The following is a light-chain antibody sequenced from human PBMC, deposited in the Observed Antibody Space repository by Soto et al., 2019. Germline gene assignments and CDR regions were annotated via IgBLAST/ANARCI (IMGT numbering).Light chain of an antibody. CDR1: QTIRRW. CDR2: DAS. J-gene: IGKJ1*01. CDR3: QHYNSDPWT. Sequence: TLSASVRDKVPITCRASQTIRRWLAWYQQRPGKAPKVLIYDASTLESGVPARCSGSGSETEFTLTISSLQPEDSATYYCQHYNSDPWTFGQGTKVDIK. V-gene: IGKV1-5*01.